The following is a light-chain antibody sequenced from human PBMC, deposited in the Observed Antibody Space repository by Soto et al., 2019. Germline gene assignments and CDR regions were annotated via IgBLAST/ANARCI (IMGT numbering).Light chain of an antibody. Sequence: DSRLTKTPNFLSASVGDRVTITCRASQCIISYLAWYQQKPVKAPKLLIYAASILQSGVPSRFSGSGSGTDFTLTISSLRAEDVTVYCCQQYDIPPQTFGQVTNVDIK. CDR2: AAS. V-gene: IGKV1-9*01. CDR3: QQYDIPPQT. CDR1: QCIISY. J-gene: IGKJ1*01.